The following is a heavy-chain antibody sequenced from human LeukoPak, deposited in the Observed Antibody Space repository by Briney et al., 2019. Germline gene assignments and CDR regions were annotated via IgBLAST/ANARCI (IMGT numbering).Heavy chain of an antibody. Sequence: ASVKVSCKASGYTFTGYYMHWVRQAPGQGLEWMGWINPNSGGTNYAQKFQGRVTMTRDTSISTAYMELSRLRSDDTAVYYCARDPRPYCGGDCYWFDPWGQGTLVTVSS. V-gene: IGHV1-2*02. CDR2: INPNSGGT. CDR3: ARDPRPYCGGDCYWFDP. D-gene: IGHD2-21*02. J-gene: IGHJ5*02. CDR1: GYTFTGYY.